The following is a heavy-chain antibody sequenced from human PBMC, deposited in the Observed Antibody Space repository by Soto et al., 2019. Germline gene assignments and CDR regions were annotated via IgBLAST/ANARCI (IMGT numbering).Heavy chain of an antibody. CDR3: AKLGMVYAELYYYYYMDV. CDR2: ISSSSSTI. V-gene: IGHV3-48*01. Sequence: GGSLRLSCAASGFTFSSYSMNWVRQAPGKGLEWVSYISSSSSTIYYADSVKGRFTISRDNAKNSLYLQMNSLRAEDTAVYYCAKLGMVYAELYYYYYMDVWGKGTTVTVSS. D-gene: IGHD2-8*01. J-gene: IGHJ6*03. CDR1: GFTFSSYS.